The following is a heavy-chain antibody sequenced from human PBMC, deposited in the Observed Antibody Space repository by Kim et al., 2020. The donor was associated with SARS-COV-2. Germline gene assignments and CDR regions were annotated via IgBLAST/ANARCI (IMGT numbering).Heavy chain of an antibody. Sequence: SETLSLTCTVSGGSISSYYWSWVRQPPGKGLERIGYIYYSGSTNYNPSLKSRVTITVYTAKNQFSLNLSSVTAADTAVYYCARGLGVVAASQGAYYYYGMDVWGQGTTVTVSS. CDR1: GGSISSYY. CDR2: IYYSGST. V-gene: IGHV4-59*01. CDR3: ARGLGVVAASQGAYYYYGMDV. D-gene: IGHD2-15*01. J-gene: IGHJ6*02.